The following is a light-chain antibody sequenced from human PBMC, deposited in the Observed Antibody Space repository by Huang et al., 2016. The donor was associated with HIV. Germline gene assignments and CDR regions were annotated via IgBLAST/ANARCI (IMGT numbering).Light chain of an antibody. CDR2: GAS. Sequence: EIVMTQSPATLSVSPGERATLSCRASQSVSSNLAWYQQKPGQAPMLLIYGASTRATGIPARFSSSGSGTEFTLTISSLQSEDFAVYYCQQYNNWPYTFGQGTKLEIK. V-gene: IGKV3-15*01. J-gene: IGKJ2*01. CDR3: QQYNNWPYT. CDR1: QSVSSN.